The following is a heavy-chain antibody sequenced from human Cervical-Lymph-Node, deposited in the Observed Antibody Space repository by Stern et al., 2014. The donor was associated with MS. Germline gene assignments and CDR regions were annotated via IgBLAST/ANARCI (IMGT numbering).Heavy chain of an antibody. CDR1: GFSFSRYA. V-gene: IGHV3-33*01. CDR3: ASAYSSSHYYFDY. CDR2: IWYDGSNP. Sequence: VQLVESGGGVVQPGRSLRLSCAASGFSFSRYAMHWVRQAQGKGLEWVALIWYDGSNPYYAYSVTGRFTISRDNFKNTLYLQMNSLRAEDTAVYYCASAYSSSHYYFDYWGQGTLVTVSS. J-gene: IGHJ4*02. D-gene: IGHD6-13*01.